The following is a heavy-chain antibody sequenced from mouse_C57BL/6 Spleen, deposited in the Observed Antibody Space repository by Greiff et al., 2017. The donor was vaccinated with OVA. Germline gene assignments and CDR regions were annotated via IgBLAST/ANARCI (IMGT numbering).Heavy chain of an antibody. CDR2: IYPGGGYT. CDR3: ARYDDGAMDY. CDR1: GYTFTNYW. D-gene: IGHD2-4*01. J-gene: IGHJ4*01. V-gene: IGHV1-63*01. Sequence: QVQLQQSGAELVRPGTSVKISCKASGYTFTNYWIGWAKQRPGHGLEWIGAIYPGGGYTNYNEKFKGKATLPADKASSTAYMQFSSLTSEDSAVYYGARYDDGAMDYWGQGTSVTVSS.